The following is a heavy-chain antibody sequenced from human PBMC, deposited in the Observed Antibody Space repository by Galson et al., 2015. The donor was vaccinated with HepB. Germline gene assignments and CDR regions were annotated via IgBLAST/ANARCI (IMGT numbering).Heavy chain of an antibody. CDR3: ARVSDDYYDSSGYEGGFLDY. CDR1: GFTFSSYA. D-gene: IGHD3-22*01. V-gene: IGHV3-30*04. J-gene: IGHJ4*02. CDR2: ISYDGSNK. Sequence: SLRLSCAASGFTFSSYAMHWVRQAPGKGLEWVAVISYDGSNKYYSDSVKGRFTISRDNSKKTLYLQMNSLRAEDTAVYYCARVSDDYYDSSGYEGGFLDYWGKGTLVTVSS.